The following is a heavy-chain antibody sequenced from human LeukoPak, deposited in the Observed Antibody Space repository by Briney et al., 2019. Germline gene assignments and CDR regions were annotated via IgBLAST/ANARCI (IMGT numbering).Heavy chain of an antibody. CDR3: ARVAGYDFWSGYSYYFDY. V-gene: IGHV1-18*01. CDR1: GYTFTSYG. J-gene: IGHJ4*02. Sequence: ASVKVSCKASGYTFTSYGISWVRQAPGQGLEWMGWSSAYNGNTNYAQKLQGRVTMTTDTSTSTAYMELRSLRSDDTAVYYCARVAGYDFWSGYSYYFDYWGQGTLVTVSS. D-gene: IGHD3-3*01. CDR2: SSAYNGNT.